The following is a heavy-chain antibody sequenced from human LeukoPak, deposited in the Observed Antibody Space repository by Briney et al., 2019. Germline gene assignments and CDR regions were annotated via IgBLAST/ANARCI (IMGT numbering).Heavy chain of an antibody. D-gene: IGHD1-26*01. J-gene: IGHJ3*02. CDR1: GFTFSSYG. V-gene: IGHV3-23*01. CDR3: ARAVGAYAFDI. Sequence: PGGSLRLSCAASGFTFSSYGMSWVRQAPGKGLEWVSAISGRSGSTYYADSVKGRFTISRDNAKNTLYLQMNSLRAEDTAVYYCARAVGAYAFDIWGQGTMVTVSS. CDR2: ISGRSGST.